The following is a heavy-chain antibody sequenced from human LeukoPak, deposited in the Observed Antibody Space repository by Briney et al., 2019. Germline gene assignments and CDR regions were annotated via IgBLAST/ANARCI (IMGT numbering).Heavy chain of an antibody. Sequence: SETLSLTCTVSGGSISSYYWSWIRQPAGKGLEWIGRIYTSGSTNYNPSLKSRVTMSVDTSKNQFSLKLSSVTATDTAVYYCARVRLDYYYYYMDVWGKGTPVTVSS. CDR3: ARVRLDYYYYYMDV. CDR2: IYTSGST. J-gene: IGHJ6*03. V-gene: IGHV4-4*07. CDR1: GGSISSYY. D-gene: IGHD4-17*01.